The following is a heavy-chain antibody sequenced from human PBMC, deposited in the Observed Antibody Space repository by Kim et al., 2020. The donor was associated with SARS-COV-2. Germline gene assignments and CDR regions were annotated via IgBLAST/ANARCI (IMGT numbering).Heavy chain of an antibody. V-gene: IGHV4-59*13. CDR1: GGSISSYD. CDR2: IYYSGST. J-gene: IGHJ4*02. Sequence: SETLALTCTVSGGSISSYDLSWIRQAPGKGLEWIGYIYYSGSTNYNPSLKSRVTISVDTSKNQFSLKLSSVTAADTAVYYCAREDDSSGYYGYWGQGTLVTVSS. CDR3: AREDDSSGYYGY. D-gene: IGHD3-22*01.